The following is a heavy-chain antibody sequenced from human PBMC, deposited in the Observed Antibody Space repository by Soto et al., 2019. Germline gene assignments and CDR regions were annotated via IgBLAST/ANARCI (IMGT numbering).Heavy chain of an antibody. D-gene: IGHD4-17*01. CDR1: GGSISSGGYY. CDR3: ARGGNGDYAQIDWYFDL. V-gene: IGHV4-31*03. J-gene: IGHJ2*01. CDR2: IYYSGST. Sequence: QVQLQESGPGLVKPSQTLSLTCTVSGGSISSGGYYWSWIRQHPGKGLEWIGYIYYSGSTYHNPALKSRVTISVDTSKNQFSLKLSSVTAADTAVYYCARGGNGDYAQIDWYFDLWGRGTLVTVSS.